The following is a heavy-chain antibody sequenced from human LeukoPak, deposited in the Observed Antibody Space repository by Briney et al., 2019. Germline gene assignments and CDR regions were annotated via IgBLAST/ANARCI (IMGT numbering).Heavy chain of an antibody. CDR1: GFTFSSYA. J-gene: IGHJ3*02. CDR2: ISYDGSNK. Sequence: GGSLRLSCAASGFTFSSYAMHWVRQAPGKGLEWVAVISYDGSNKYYADSVKGRFTIPRDNSKNTLYLQMNSLRAEDTAVYYCAKDPKWFGESLSAFDIWGQGTMVTVSS. V-gene: IGHV3-30*04. D-gene: IGHD3-10*01. CDR3: AKDPKWFGESLSAFDI.